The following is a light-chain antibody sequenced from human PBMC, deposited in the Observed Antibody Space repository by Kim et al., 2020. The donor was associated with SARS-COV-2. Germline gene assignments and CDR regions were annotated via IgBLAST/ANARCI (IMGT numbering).Light chain of an antibody. CDR1: SLRSYF. J-gene: IGLJ3*02. CDR2: GKN. CDR3: NSRDSSGNHLV. Sequence: ALGQAVRITCQRDSLRSYFASWYQQKPGQAPVLVIYGKNNRPSGIPDRFSGSSSGNAASLTITGARAEDEADYYCNSRDSSGNHLVFGGGTQLTVL. V-gene: IGLV3-19*01.